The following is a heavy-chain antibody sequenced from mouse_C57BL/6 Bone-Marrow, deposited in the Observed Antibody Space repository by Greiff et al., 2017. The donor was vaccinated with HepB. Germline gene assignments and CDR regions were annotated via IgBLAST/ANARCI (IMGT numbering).Heavy chain of an antibody. V-gene: IGHV5-6*01. Sequence: EVQGVESGGGLVKPGGSLKLSCAASGFTFSSYAMSWVRQTPDKRLEWVATISSGGSYTYYPDSVKGRFTISRDNAKNTLYLQMSSLKSEDTAMYYCARHEGVYYYGSSYAMDYWGQGTSVTVSS. CDR3: ARHEGVYYYGSSYAMDY. CDR2: ISSGGSYT. CDR1: GFTFSSYA. J-gene: IGHJ4*01. D-gene: IGHD1-1*01.